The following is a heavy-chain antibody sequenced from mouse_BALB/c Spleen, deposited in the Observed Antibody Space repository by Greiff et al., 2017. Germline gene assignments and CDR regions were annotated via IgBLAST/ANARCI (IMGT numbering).Heavy chain of an antibody. CDR1: GYTFTSYW. Sequence: QVQLQQPGAELVKPGASVKLSCKASGYTFTSYWMHWVKQRPGQGLEWIGEINPSNGRTNYNEKFKSKATLTVDKSSSTAYMQLSSLTSEDSAVYYCARRAGTGWYFDVWGAGTTGTVSS. CDR3: ARRAGTGWYFDV. J-gene: IGHJ1*01. CDR2: INPSNGRT. D-gene: IGHD4-1*01. V-gene: IGHV1S81*02.